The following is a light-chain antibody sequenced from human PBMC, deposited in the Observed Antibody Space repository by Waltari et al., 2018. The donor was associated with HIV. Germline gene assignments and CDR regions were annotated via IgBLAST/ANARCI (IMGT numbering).Light chain of an antibody. CDR1: SSDVGDYNY. Sequence: QSALTQPPSASGSPGQSVTISCTGTSSDVGDYNYVSWYQQHPGKAPKLMIYEVSKRPSGVPARFSGSKSGNTASRTVSGLQAEDEAEYYCWSYAGSNNPVVFGGGTKLTVL. CDR2: EVS. CDR3: WSYAGSNNPVV. J-gene: IGLJ2*01. V-gene: IGLV2-8*01.